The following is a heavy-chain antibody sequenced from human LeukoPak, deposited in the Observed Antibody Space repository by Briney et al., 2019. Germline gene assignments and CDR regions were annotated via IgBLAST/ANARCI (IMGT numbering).Heavy chain of an antibody. D-gene: IGHD5-24*01. Sequence: SVKVSCKASGYTFTGYYMHGVRQAPGQGLEWMGWINPNSGGTNYAQKFQGRVNMTRDTSISTAYMKLSRLRSDDTAVYYCAREAGDGYNTGPIDYWGQGTLVTVSS. CDR3: AREAGDGYNTGPIDY. CDR2: INPNSGGT. CDR1: GYTFTGYY. J-gene: IGHJ4*02. V-gene: IGHV1-2*02.